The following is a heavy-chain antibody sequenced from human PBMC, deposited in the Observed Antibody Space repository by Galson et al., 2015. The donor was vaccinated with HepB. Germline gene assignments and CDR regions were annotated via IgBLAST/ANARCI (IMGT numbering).Heavy chain of an antibody. J-gene: IGHJ4*02. Sequence: PALVKPTQTLTLTCTFSGFSLSTSISTSGVAVNWIRQPPGKALEWLALIYWDDDKRYSPSLKSRLTITKDTSKNQVVLTMTDMDPMDTATYYCARWYSNVWGFDYWGQGTLVTVSS. CDR2: IYWDDDK. CDR3: ARWYSNVWGFDY. V-gene: IGHV2-5*02. D-gene: IGHD6-13*01. CDR1: GFSLSTSISTSGVA.